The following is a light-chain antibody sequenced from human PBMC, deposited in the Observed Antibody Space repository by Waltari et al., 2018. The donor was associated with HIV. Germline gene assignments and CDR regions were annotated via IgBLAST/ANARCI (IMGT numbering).Light chain of an antibody. Sequence: QSALTQPASVSGSPGQSITISCTGTSSDVGGHNYVSWYQQDPGKAPKLMIYEVSNRPSGVSNRFSGSKSGNTASLTISGLQAEDEGDYYCSSYSSSSTHYVFGTGTTVTVL. CDR3: SSYSSSSTHYV. CDR1: SSDVGGHNY. CDR2: EVS. J-gene: IGLJ1*01. V-gene: IGLV2-14*01.